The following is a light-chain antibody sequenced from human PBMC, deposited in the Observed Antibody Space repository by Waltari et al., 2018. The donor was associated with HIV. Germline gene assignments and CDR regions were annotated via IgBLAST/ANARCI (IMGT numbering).Light chain of an antibody. J-gene: IGKJ1*01. Sequence: EIVLTQSPGTLSLSPGERATLSCRASQSVTSSYLAWYQQKPGQAPRLRIYGASSRATVIPDRLSGSGSGTDFTLTISRLEPEDFAVYYCQQYGRSLRTFGQGTKVEIK. CDR2: GAS. CDR3: QQYGRSLRT. CDR1: QSVTSSY. V-gene: IGKV3-20*01.